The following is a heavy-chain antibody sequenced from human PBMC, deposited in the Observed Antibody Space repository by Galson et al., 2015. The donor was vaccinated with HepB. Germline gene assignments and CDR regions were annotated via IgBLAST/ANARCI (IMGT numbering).Heavy chain of an antibody. V-gene: IGHV1-69*10. CDR1: GGTFSSYA. D-gene: IGHD3-16*01. J-gene: IGHJ6*03. Sequence: SVKVSCKASGGTFSSYAISWVRQAPGQGLEWMGGIIPILGIANYAQKFQGRVTITADKSTSTAYMELSSLRSEDTAVYYCARRGGVIGRYYDYIWGTYATGHYYYYMDVWGKGTTVTVSS. CDR3: ARRGGVIGRYYDYIWGTYATGHYYYYMDV. CDR2: IIPILGIA.